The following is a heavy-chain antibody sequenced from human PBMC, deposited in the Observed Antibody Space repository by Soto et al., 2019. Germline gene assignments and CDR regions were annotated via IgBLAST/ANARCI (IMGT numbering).Heavy chain of an antibody. V-gene: IGHV3-21*01. CDR3: ARDPHSSSIAVAGTSWFDP. D-gene: IGHD6-19*01. CDR1: GFTFSSYS. J-gene: IGHJ5*02. CDR2: ISSSSSYI. Sequence: EVQLVESGGGLVKPGGSLRLSCAASGFTFSSYSMNWVRQAPGKGLEWVSSISSSSSYIYYADSVKGRFTISRDNAKNSLYLQMNSLRAEDTAVYYCARDPHSSSIAVAGTSWFDPWGQGTLVTVSS.